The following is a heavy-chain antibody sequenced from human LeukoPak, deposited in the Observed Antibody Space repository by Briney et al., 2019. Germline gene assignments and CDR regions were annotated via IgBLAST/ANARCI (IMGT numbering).Heavy chain of an antibody. J-gene: IGHJ5*02. CDR1: GGSISSYY. CDR2: IYYSGST. Sequence: SETLSLTCTVSGGSISSYYWSWIRRPPGKGLEWIGYIYYSGSTNYNPSLKSRVTISVDTSKNQFSLKLSSVTAADTAVYYCARQAGRYRSSTSCYTGGPWGQGTLVTVSS. D-gene: IGHD2-2*02. CDR3: ARQAGRYRSSTSCYTGGP. V-gene: IGHV4-59*01.